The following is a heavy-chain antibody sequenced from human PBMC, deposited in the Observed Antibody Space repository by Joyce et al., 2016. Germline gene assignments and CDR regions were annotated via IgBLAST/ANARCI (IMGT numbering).Heavy chain of an antibody. D-gene: IGHD2-2*02. V-gene: IGHV1-2*02. CDR1: GYTFTGYY. CDR2: INPNSGGT. CDR3: ARMGYCSSTRCYTGGLVYYYGMDV. Sequence: QVQLVQSGAEVKKPGASVKVSCKASGYTFTGYYLHWVRQGPGQGLDWMGWINPNSGGTTYAQKFQRRVTMTRDTSISTAYMELSRLRSDDTAVYYCARMGYCSSTRCYTGGLVYYYGMDVWGQGTTVTISS. J-gene: IGHJ6*02.